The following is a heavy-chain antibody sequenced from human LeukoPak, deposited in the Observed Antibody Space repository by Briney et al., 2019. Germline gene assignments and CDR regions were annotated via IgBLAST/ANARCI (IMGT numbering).Heavy chain of an antibody. J-gene: IGHJ4*02. Sequence: GRSLRLSCAASGFTFSSYGMHWVRQAPGKGLEWVAVISFDGSNKYYADSVKGRFTISRDNSKNTLYLQMNSLRAEDTAVYYCAKDSRWRSLGLPDYWGQGTLVTVSS. D-gene: IGHD3-16*01. V-gene: IGHV3-30*18. CDR1: GFTFSSYG. CDR3: AKDSRWRSLGLPDY. CDR2: ISFDGSNK.